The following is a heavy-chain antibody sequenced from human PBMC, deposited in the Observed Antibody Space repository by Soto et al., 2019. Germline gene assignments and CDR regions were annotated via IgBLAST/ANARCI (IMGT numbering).Heavy chain of an antibody. D-gene: IGHD4-17*01. CDR3: ARVYGDYDTDYYYYMDV. Sequence: LEILSLTCTVSGGSIISYYWSWIRQPPGKGLEWIGYIYYSGSTNYNPSLKSRVTISVDTSKNQFSLKLSSVTAADTAVYYCARVYGDYDTDYYYYMDVWGKGTTVTVSS. CDR2: IYYSGST. CDR1: GGSIISYY. V-gene: IGHV4-59*08. J-gene: IGHJ6*03.